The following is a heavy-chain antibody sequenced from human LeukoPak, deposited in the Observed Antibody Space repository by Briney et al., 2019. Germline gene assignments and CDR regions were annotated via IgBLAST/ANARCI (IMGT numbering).Heavy chain of an antibody. J-gene: IGHJ4*02. CDR2: IFITGNT. D-gene: IGHD2-21*02. CDR3: ARFAYCGTGCWYYFDF. CDR1: GGSISGHY. Sequence: SETLSLTCSVSGGSISGHYWSWIRQPPGKELEWIGYIFITGNTIYNPSLSSRVTMSLDTSKNQFSPKLSSVTAADTAVCYCARFAYCGTGCWYYFDFWGRGMLVTVSS. V-gene: IGHV4-4*09.